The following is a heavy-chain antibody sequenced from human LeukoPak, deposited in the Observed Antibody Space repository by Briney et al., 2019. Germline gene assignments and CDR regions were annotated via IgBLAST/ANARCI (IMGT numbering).Heavy chain of an antibody. Sequence: GGSLRLSCAASGFTFSSYAMSWVRQAPGKGLEWVSAISGSGGSTYYADSVKGRFTISRDNSKNTLYLQMNSLRAEDTAVYYCAKTPKDSSGYYYAFDIWGQGTMVTVSS. J-gene: IGHJ3*02. CDR2: ISGSGGST. CDR3: AKTPKDSSGYYYAFDI. CDR1: GFTFSSYA. V-gene: IGHV3-23*01. D-gene: IGHD3-22*01.